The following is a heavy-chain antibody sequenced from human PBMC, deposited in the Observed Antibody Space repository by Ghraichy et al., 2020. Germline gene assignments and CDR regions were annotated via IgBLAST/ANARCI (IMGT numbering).Heavy chain of an antibody. J-gene: IGHJ5*02. CDR1: GGSISSGDYY. CDR3: ARGRYYYENSGFYYDDP. V-gene: IGHV4-30-4*01. CDR2: IYYFSGST. Sequence: SETLSLTCTVSGGSISSGDYYWSWIRQPPGEGLEWLGYIYYFSGSTDYNPSLKSRVTISVDTSKNQFSLNLSSVTAADKAVYYCARGRYYYENSGFYYDDPWGQGTLVTVSS. D-gene: IGHD3-22*01.